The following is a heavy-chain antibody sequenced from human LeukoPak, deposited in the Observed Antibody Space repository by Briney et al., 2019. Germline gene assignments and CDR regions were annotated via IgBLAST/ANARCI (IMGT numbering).Heavy chain of an antibody. CDR1: GFTFSSYG. V-gene: IGHV3-30*03. CDR2: ISYDGSNK. J-gene: IGHJ4*02. CDR3: AREGDYSSSWYYFDY. D-gene: IGHD6-13*01. Sequence: PGRSLRLSCAASGFTFSSYGMHWVRQAPGKGLEWVAVISYDGSNKYYADSVKGRFTISRDNSKNTLYLQMNSLRAEDTAVYYCAREGDYSSSWYYFDYWGQGTLVTVSS.